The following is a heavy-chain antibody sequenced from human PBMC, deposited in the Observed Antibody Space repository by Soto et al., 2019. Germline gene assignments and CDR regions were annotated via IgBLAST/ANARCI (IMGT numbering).Heavy chain of an antibody. CDR3: ARDSPSPFDYYDRSGSPSDAFDI. D-gene: IGHD3-22*01. CDR2: IKQDGSEK. J-gene: IGHJ3*02. V-gene: IGHV3-7*03. Sequence: GALRLSCAASGFIFSSFWMSWVRQAPGKGLEWVANIKQDGSEKSYVDSVKGRFTISRDNAKNSLYLQMNSLRAEDTAVYYCARDSPSPFDYYDRSGSPSDAFDIWGQGTMVTVSS. CDR1: GFIFSSFW.